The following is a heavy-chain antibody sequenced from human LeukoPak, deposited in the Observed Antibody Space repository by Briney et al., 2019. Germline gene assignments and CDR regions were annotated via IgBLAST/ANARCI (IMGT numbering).Heavy chain of an antibody. D-gene: IGHD4-23*01. Sequence: ASVKVSCKASGYTFTSYYMHWVRQAPGQGLEWMGIINPSGGSTSCAQKFQGRVSMTRNTSTSTVYIELSSLRCEDTAVYYCARGGGMTTVVTPDWGQGTLVPVSS. CDR1: GYTFTSYY. CDR2: INPSGGST. J-gene: IGHJ4*02. CDR3: ARGGGMTTVVTPD. V-gene: IGHV1-46*01.